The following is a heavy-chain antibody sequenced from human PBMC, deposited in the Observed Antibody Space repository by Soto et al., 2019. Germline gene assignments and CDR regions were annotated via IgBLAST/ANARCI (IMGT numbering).Heavy chain of an antibody. J-gene: IGHJ5*02. V-gene: IGHV3-11*01. CDR3: ARVDYDFWSGYSSVHSFDP. D-gene: IGHD3-3*01. Sequence: GGSLRLSCAASGFTFSDYYMSWIRQAPGKGLEWVSYISSSGSTIYYADSVKGRFTISRDNAKNSLYLQMNSLRAEDTAVYYCARVDYDFWSGYSSVHSFDPWGQGTLVTVSS. CDR2: ISSSGSTI. CDR1: GFTFSDYY.